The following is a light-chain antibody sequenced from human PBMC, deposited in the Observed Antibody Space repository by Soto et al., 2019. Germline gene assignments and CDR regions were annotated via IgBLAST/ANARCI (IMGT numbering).Light chain of an antibody. CDR3: QQYNSSPLT. CDR1: QSIGAS. J-gene: IGKJ4*01. Sequence: DIQMTQSPSTLYASVGDRVTITCRASQSIGASLAWFQQTPGKAPNLLIYKASSLESGDPSRFIGSGSGTEFTLTISTLQPDDFSTYYCQQYNSSPLTFGGGTKVEIK. CDR2: KAS. V-gene: IGKV1-5*03.